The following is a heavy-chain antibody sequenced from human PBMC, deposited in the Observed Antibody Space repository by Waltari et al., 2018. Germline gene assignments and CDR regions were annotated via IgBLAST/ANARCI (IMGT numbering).Heavy chain of an antibody. CDR1: GGTSSSYA. V-gene: IGHV1-69*05. CDR3: ARGPSGSYPNYFDY. J-gene: IGHJ4*02. CDR2: ITPIFGTA. D-gene: IGHD1-26*01. Sequence: QVQLVQSGAEVKKPGSSVKVSCKASGGTSSSYAISWVRQAPGQGLEWRGGITPIFGTANDAQKFQGMVTITTDDSTSTAYMELSSLRSEDTAVYYCARGPSGSYPNYFDYWGQGTLVTVSS.